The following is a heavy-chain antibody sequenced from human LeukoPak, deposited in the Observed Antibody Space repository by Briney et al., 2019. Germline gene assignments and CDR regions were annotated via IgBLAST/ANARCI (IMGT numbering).Heavy chain of an antibody. V-gene: IGHV3-21*01. CDR3: ARHNEVRYYYYMDV. J-gene: IGHJ6*03. CDR2: ISSSSSYI. Sequence: GGSLRLSCAASGFTFSSYSMNWVRQAPGKGLEWVSSISSSSSYIYYADSVKGRFTISRDNAKNSLYLQMNSLRAEDTAVYYCARHNEVRYYYYMDVWGKGTTVTISS. CDR1: GFTFSSYS. D-gene: IGHD3-10*01.